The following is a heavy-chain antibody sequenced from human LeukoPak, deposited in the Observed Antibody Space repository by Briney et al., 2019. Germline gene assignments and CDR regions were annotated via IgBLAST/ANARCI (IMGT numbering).Heavy chain of an antibody. J-gene: IGHJ4*02. V-gene: IGHV4-59*01. D-gene: IGHD5-18*01. Sequence: SETLSLTCTVSGGSISSYYWSWIRQPPGKGLEWIGYIYYSGSTNYNPSLKSRVTISVDTSKNQFSLKLSSVTAADTAVYYCARGGGGYSYGHDYWGQGTLVTVSS. CDR2: IYYSGST. CDR3: ARGGGGYSYGHDY. CDR1: GGSISSYY.